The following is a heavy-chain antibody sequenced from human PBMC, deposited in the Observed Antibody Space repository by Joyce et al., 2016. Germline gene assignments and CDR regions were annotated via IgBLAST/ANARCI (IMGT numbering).Heavy chain of an antibody. CDR2: ITWNGENT. V-gene: IGHV3-43D*04. D-gene: IGHD3-10*01. CDR1: GFPFDDYG. J-gene: IGHJ4*02. CDR3: AKDRARFGDYFDH. Sequence: EVQLVESGGGLVQPGGSLRLSCAASGFPFDDYGVHWVRQAPGKGLEWVSRITWNGENTYYADSVKGRFTISRDNSKYSVHLQMNSLRTEDTAIYYCAKDRARFGDYFDHWGQGTLVTVSS.